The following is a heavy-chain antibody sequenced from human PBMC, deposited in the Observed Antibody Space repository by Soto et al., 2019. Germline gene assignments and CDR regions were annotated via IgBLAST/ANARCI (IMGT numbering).Heavy chain of an antibody. J-gene: IGHJ4*02. CDR3: ARSYSGSYLAHMVY. D-gene: IGHD1-26*01. CDR1: GGTFSSYA. Sequence: QVQLVQSGAEVKKPGSSVKVSCKASGGTFSSYAISWVRQAPGQGLEWMGGIIPIFGTATYAQKFQGRVTITADESTSTAYMELSSLRSEDTAVYYCARSYSGSYLAHMVYWGQGTLVTVSS. V-gene: IGHV1-69*01. CDR2: IIPIFGTA.